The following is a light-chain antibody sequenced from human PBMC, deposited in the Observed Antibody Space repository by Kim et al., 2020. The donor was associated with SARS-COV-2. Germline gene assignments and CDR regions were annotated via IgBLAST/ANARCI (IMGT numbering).Light chain of an antibody. CDR1: DIEIRK. CDR3: QVWDSTTYWV. Sequence: AQGQQARITCGGQDIEIRKGPWYQQKSGQAPGLVISSDTKRPSGIPERFSGSNSGNTATLTMSRAQAGDEADYYGQVWDSTTYWVFGGGTQLTVL. J-gene: IGLJ3*02. CDR2: SDT. V-gene: IGLV3-9*01.